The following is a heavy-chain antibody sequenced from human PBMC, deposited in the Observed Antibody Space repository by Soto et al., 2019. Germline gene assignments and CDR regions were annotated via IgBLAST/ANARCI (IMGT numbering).Heavy chain of an antibody. CDR1: GYTFTSYY. Sequence: ASVKVSCKASGYTFTSYYMHWVRQAPGQGLEWMGWISAYNGNTNYAQKFQDRVTMTTDTSTSTAYMELRSLRSDDTAVYYCARVWLASIATNWFDPWGQGTLVTVSS. J-gene: IGHJ5*02. CDR3: ARVWLASIATNWFDP. D-gene: IGHD5-18*01. V-gene: IGHV1-18*01. CDR2: ISAYNGNT.